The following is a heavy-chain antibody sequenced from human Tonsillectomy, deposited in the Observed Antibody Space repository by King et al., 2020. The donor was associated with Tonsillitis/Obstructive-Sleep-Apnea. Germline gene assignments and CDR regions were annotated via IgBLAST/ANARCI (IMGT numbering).Heavy chain of an antibody. CDR2: IIPIFGTA. CDR1: GGTFSTYA. Sequence: VQLVESGAEVKKPGSSVKVSCKASGGTFSTYAISWVRQAPGQGLEWMGGIIPIFGTANYAQKFQGRVTITADESTSTAYMELSSLRSEDTAVYYCAGVLFGGVPAAPLYWFDPWGQGTLVTVSS. J-gene: IGHJ5*02. V-gene: IGHV1-69*01. D-gene: IGHD2-2*01. CDR3: AGVLFGGVPAAPLYWFDP.